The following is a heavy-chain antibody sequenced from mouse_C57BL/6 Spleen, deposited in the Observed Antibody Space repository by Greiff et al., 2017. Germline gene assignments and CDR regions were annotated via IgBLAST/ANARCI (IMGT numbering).Heavy chain of an antibody. V-gene: IGHV5-17*01. CDR3: ANHYYGSSPFAY. Sequence: EVKLVESGGGLVKPGGSLKLSCAASGFTFSDYGMHWVRQAPEKGLEWVAYISRGSSTIYYADTVKGRFTISRDNAKNTLFLQMTSLRSEDTAMYYCANHYYGSSPFAYWGQGTLVTVSA. CDR2: ISRGSSTI. D-gene: IGHD1-1*01. J-gene: IGHJ3*01. CDR1: GFTFSDYG.